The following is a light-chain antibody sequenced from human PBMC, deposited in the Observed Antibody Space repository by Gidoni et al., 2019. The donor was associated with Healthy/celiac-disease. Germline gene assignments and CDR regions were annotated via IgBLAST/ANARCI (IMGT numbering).Light chain of an antibody. CDR2: WAS. J-gene: IGKJ1*01. CDR1: SNNKNY. CDR3: QQYYSTPWT. Sequence: SNNKNYLAWYQQKPGQPPKLLIYWASTRESGVPDRFSGSGSGTDFTLTISSLQAEDVAVYYCQQYYSTPWTFGQGTKVEIK. V-gene: IGKV4-1*01.